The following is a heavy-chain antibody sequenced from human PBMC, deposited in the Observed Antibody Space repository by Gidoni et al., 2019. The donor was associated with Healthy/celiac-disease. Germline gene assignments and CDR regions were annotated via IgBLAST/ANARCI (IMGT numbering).Heavy chain of an antibody. Sequence: EVQLVETGGGLIQPGGSLRLSCAASGFTVSRNYMSWVRQAPGKGLEWVSVIYSGGSTYYADSVKGRFTISRDNSKNTLYLQMNSLRAEDTAVYYCARERVYYGSGTRGHTHYYYGMDVWGQGTTVTVSS. J-gene: IGHJ6*02. CDR3: ARERVYYGSGTRGHTHYYYGMDV. V-gene: IGHV3-53*02. D-gene: IGHD3-10*01. CDR1: GFTVSRNY. CDR2: IYSGGST.